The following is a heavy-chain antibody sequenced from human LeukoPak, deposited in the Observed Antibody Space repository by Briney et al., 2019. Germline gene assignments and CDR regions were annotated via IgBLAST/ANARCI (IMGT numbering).Heavy chain of an antibody. J-gene: IGHJ4*02. CDR3: ARGRRISSGWYKGAFDY. Sequence: GGSLRLSCAASGFTFRSYSMNWVRQAPGKGLEWVSSISSSSSSIYYADSVKGRFTISRDNAKNSLYLQMNSLRAEDTAVYYCARGRRISSGWYKGAFDYWGQGTLVTVSS. CDR1: GFTFRSYS. V-gene: IGHV3-21*01. D-gene: IGHD6-19*01. CDR2: ISSSSSSI.